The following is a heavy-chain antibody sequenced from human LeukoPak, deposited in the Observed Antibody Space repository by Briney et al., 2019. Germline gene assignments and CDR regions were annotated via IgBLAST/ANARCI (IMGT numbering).Heavy chain of an antibody. CDR3: AKEWSAHDAFDI. D-gene: IGHD3-3*01. Sequence: GGSLRLSCAASGFTFSSYGMHWVRQAPGKGLEGVPVISYDGSNKYYADSVKGRFTISRDNSKNTLYLQMNSLRAEDTAVYYCAKEWSAHDAFDIWGQETMVTVSS. CDR2: ISYDGSNK. V-gene: IGHV3-30*18. J-gene: IGHJ3*02. CDR1: GFTFSSYG.